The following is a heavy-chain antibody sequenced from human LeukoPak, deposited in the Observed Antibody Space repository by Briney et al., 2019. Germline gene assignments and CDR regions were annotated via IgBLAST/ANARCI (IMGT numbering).Heavy chain of an antibody. V-gene: IGHV3-23*01. CDR3: TKDSSVPFGITD. Sequence: PGGSLRLSCAASGFTFSRYAMSWVRQAPGKGPEWVSAIGGSGANTYYADSVKGRFTISRDNSKSTLSLQMNSLRAEDTAVYYCTKDSSVPFGITDWGQGTLVTVSS. CDR2: IGGSGANT. CDR1: GFTFSRYA. J-gene: IGHJ4*02. D-gene: IGHD5/OR15-5a*01.